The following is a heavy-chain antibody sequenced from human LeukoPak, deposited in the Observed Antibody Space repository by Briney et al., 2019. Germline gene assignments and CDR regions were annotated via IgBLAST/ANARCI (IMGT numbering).Heavy chain of an antibody. J-gene: IGHJ4*02. CDR2: IGSKAFNYAT. V-gene: IGHV3-73*01. CDR1: GFTFSGCA. D-gene: IGHD2-2*01. Sequence: GGSLRLSCVASGFTFSGCAVHWVRQAPGKGLEWVGRIGSKAFNYATVYAASVEGRFTISRDDSKGTAFLQMNSLKTEDTAVYYCARDLCSSAGCRYADYWGQGTLVTVSS. CDR3: ARDLCSSAGCRYADY.